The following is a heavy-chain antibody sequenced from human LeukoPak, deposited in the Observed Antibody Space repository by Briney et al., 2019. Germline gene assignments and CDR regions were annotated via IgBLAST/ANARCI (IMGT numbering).Heavy chain of an antibody. CDR3: ARDFTVTTPDYYYYGMDV. V-gene: IGHV1-18*01. CDR2: ISAYNGNT. D-gene: IGHD4-17*01. Sequence: ASVKVSCKASGYTFTSYGISWVRQAPGQGLDWMGWISAYNGNTNYAQKLQGRVTMTTDTSTSTAYMELRSLRSDDTAVYYCARDFTVTTPDYYYYGMDVWGQGTTVTVSS. CDR1: GYTFTSYG. J-gene: IGHJ6*02.